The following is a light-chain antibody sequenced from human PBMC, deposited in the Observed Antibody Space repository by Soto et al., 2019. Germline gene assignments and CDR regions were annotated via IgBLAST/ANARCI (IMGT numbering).Light chain of an antibody. Sequence: QSALTQPASVSGSPGQSITISCTGTSSDVGGYNYVSWYQQHPGKAPKLMIYEVSNRPSGVSNRFSGSKSGNTASLTISGLQAEDEADYYCSSYTSSSIDYVFGPGTNLTVL. J-gene: IGLJ1*01. CDR2: EVS. CDR1: SSDVGGYNY. V-gene: IGLV2-14*01. CDR3: SSYTSSSIDYV.